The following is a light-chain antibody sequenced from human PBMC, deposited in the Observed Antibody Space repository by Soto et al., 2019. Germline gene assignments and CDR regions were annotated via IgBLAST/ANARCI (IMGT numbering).Light chain of an antibody. Sequence: LTQPASGSWSTGQAVALSCTGTSSDVGSYNLVSWYQQYPGKAPKLLISEGGKRPSGISNRFSGSKSGNTASLTISGLQAEDEADYYCCSFAHSNTYVFGTGTKVTV. J-gene: IGLJ1*01. V-gene: IGLV2-23*01. CDR1: SSDVGSYNL. CDR2: EGG. CDR3: CSFAHSNTYV.